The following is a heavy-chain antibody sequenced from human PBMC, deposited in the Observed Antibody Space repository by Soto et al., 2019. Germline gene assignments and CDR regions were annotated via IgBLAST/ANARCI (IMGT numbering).Heavy chain of an antibody. CDR2: INPNSGGT. CDR3: ARERAKEDAFDI. D-gene: IGHD5-12*01. CDR1: GYTFTGYY. J-gene: IGHJ3*02. V-gene: IGHV1-2*04. Sequence: ASVKVSCKASGYTFTGYYMHWVRQAPGQGLEWMGWINPNSGGTNYAQKFQGCVTMTRDTSSSTAYMELSRLRSDDTAVYYCARERAKEDAFDIWGQGTMVTVSS.